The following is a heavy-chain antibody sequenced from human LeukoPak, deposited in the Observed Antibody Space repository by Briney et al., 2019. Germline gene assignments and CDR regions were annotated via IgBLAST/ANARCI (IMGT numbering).Heavy chain of an antibody. V-gene: IGHV1-46*01. J-gene: IGHJ4*02. CDR2: INPSGGST. D-gene: IGHD1-26*01. CDR3: AREAPVGSVFDDVGHFDY. Sequence: ASVKVSCKASGYTFTSYYMHWVRQAPGQGLEWMGIINPSGGSTPHAQKFQGRVTMTRDTSTSTVYMELNNLRSEDTALYYCAREAPVGSVFDDVGHFDYWGQGTLVTVSS. CDR1: GYTFTSYY.